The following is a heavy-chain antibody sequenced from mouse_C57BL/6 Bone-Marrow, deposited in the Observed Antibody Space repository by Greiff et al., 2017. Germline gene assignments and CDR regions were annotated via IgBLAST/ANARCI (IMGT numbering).Heavy chain of an antibody. Sequence: QVQLQQSGAELAKPGASVTLSCKASGYTFTSYWMHWVKQRPGQGLEWIGYINPSSGYTKYNQKFKDKATLTADKSSSTAYMQLSSLTYVDSAVYDCARQDHGKGYAMDYWGQGTSVTVSS. J-gene: IGHJ4*01. CDR3: ARQDHGKGYAMDY. V-gene: IGHV1-7*01. D-gene: IGHD2-1*01. CDR2: INPSSGYT. CDR1: GYTFTSYW.